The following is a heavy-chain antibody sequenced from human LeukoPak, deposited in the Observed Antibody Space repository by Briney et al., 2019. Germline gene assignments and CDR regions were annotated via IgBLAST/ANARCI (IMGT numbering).Heavy chain of an antibody. CDR2: ISWNSGSI. Sequence: SGGSLRLSCAASGFTFDDYAMHWVRQAPGKGLEWVSGISWNSGSIGYADSVKGRFTISRDNAKNSLYLQMNSLRAEDTALYYCAKGKGMTTVTTSDYWGQGTLVTVSS. D-gene: IGHD4-11*01. J-gene: IGHJ4*02. CDR3: AKGKGMTTVTTSDY. CDR1: GFTFDDYA. V-gene: IGHV3-9*01.